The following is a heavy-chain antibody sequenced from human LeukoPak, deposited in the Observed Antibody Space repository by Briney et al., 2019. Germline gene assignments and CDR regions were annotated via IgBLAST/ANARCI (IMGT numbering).Heavy chain of an antibody. V-gene: IGHV1-2*02. CDR2: INPNSGGT. CDR3: ASLLPRYDSSGPLDY. Sequence: ASVKVSCKASGYTFTGYYMHWVRQAPGQGLEWMGWINPNSGGTNYVQKFQGRVTMTRDTSISTAYMELSRLRSDDTAVYYCASLLPRYDSSGPLDYWGQGTLVTVSS. D-gene: IGHD3-22*01. J-gene: IGHJ4*02. CDR1: GYTFTGYY.